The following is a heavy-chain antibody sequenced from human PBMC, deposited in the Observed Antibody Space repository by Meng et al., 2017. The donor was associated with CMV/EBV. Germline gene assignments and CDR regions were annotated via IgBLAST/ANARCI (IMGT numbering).Heavy chain of an antibody. V-gene: IGHV1-69*05. J-gene: IGHJ5*02. CDR1: GYTFTSYD. D-gene: IGHD6-13*01. CDR2: IIPIFGTA. Sequence: SVKVSCKASGYTFTSYDINWVRQAPGQGLEWMGGIIPIFGTANYAQKFQGRVTITTDESTSTAYMELSSLRSEDTAVYYCARVGISSSWYEPGTGWFDPWGQGTLVTVSS. CDR3: ARVGISSSWYEPGTGWFDP.